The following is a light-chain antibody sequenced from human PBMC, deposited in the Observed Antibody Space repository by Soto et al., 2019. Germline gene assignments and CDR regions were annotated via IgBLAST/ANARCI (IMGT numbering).Light chain of an antibody. V-gene: IGKV3-20*01. J-gene: IGKJ2*01. Sequence: EIVLTQSPATLSLSPGERATLSCRASQSVNSGYLAWFQQKRGRAPRLLIYGTSGRATGIPDRFSGNGSRTDFTLTISRLEPEDVAVYYCQQYDNWPPYTFGQGTKVEI. CDR1: QSVNSGY. CDR3: QQYDNWPPYT. CDR2: GTS.